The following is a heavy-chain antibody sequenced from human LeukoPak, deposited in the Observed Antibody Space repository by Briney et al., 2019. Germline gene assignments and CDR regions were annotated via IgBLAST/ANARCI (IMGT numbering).Heavy chain of an antibody. J-gene: IGHJ6*04. CDR3: ARVRDYYDILTGYYNHYGMDV. CDR2: IIPIFGTA. Sequence: ASVKVSCKASGGTFSSYAISWVRQAPGQGLEWMGGIIPIFGTANYAQKFQGRVTITADESTSTAYMELSSLRSEDTAVYYCARVRDYYDILTGYYNHYGMDVWGKGTTVTVSS. V-gene: IGHV1-69*13. D-gene: IGHD3-9*01. CDR1: GGTFSSYA.